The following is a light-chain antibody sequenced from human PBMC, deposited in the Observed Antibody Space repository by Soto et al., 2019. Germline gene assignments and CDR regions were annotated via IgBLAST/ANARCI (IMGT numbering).Light chain of an antibody. J-gene: IGKJ1*01. CDR2: GAS. CDR3: QQYNNWPGT. V-gene: IGKV3-15*01. CDR1: QSVSSN. Sequence: EIVMTQSPATLSVFPGERATLSCRASQSVSSNLAWYQQKPGQAPRLLIYGASTRATGIPARFSGSGSGTEFTLTISSLQSEDFAVYYCQQYNNWPGTFGHGTKVEIK.